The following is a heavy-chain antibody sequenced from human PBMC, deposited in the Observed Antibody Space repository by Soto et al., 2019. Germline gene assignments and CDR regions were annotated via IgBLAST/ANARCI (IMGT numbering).Heavy chain of an antibody. CDR3: AHRQAQGIGLAGTFDS. CDR1: RFSFSTTGVG. CDR2: IYWDDDK. V-gene: IGHV2-5*02. J-gene: IGHJ4*02. D-gene: IGHD6-19*01. Sequence: SGPTLVNPTQTLTLTCPFSRFSFSTTGVGVGWIRQPPGKALEWLALIYWDDDKRYSPSLKSRLTITKDTSKNQVVLTMTNMDPVDTATYYCAHRQAQGIGLAGTFDSWGQGTPVTVSS.